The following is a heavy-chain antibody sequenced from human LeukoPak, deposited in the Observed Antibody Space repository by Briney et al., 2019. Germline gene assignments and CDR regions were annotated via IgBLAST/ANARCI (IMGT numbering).Heavy chain of an antibody. CDR3: ASLYCSSTSCPQGIDY. D-gene: IGHD2-2*01. J-gene: IGHJ4*02. CDR2: ISASGGRT. V-gene: IGHV3-23*01. CDR1: GFTFSSSA. Sequence: GGSLRLSCAASGFTFSSSAMSWVRQVPGKGLEWVSGISASGGRTSYADSVRGRFTISRDNSKNTLYLQMNSLRAEDTAVYYCASLYCSSTSCPQGIDYWGQGTLVTVSS.